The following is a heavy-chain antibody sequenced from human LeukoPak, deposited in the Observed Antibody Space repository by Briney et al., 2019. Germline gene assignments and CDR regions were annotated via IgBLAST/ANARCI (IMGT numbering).Heavy chain of an antibody. V-gene: IGHV3-7*01. CDR3: ASYRSGPLF. CDR2: IKNDASEK. D-gene: IGHD3-10*01. Sequence: GGSLRLSCAASGFTFSSNWMSWVRQVPGKGLEWVANIKNDASEKYYVDSVKGRFTISRDNAKNSLYLQMNSLRAEDTAVYYCASYRSGPLFWGQGTLVTVSS. CDR1: GFTFSSNW. J-gene: IGHJ4*02.